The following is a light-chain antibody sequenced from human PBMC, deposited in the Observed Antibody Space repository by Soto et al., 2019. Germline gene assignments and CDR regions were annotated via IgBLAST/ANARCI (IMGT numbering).Light chain of an antibody. J-gene: IGKJ1*01. CDR3: QQSWT. CDR2: AAS. V-gene: IGKV1-39*01. Sequence: DIQMTQSPSSLSASVGDRVTITCRASQSISSYLNWYQQKPGKAPKLLIYAASSLQSGVPSRFSGSGSGTDFTLTIRSLQPEDFATYYCQQSWTFGQGTKVEIK. CDR1: QSISSY.